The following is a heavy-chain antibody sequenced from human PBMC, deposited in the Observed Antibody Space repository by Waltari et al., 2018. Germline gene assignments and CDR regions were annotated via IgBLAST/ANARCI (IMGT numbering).Heavy chain of an antibody. CDR3: ARDTDYYDSSGLILYYYYGMDV. Sequence: QVQLQESGPGLVKPSETLSLTCTVSGGSISSYYWSWIRQPPGKGLEWIGYIYYSGSTNSTPSLKSRVTISVDTSKNQFSLKLSSVTAADTAVYYCARDTDYYDSSGLILYYYYGMDVWGQGTTVTVSS. CDR1: GGSISSYY. CDR2: IYYSGST. V-gene: IGHV4-59*01. J-gene: IGHJ6*02. D-gene: IGHD3-22*01.